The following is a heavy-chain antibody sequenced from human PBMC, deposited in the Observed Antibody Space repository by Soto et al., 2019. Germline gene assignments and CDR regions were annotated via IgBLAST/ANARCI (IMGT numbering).Heavy chain of an antibody. D-gene: IGHD2-15*01. V-gene: IGHV1-46*03. CDR1: GYTFTNHY. Sequence: GASVKVSCKASGYTFTNHYMHWVRQAPGQGLEWMGIMHLTGGNTIYAQTFQGRVTMTRDTSTSTYYMELSSLRSEDTAVYYCARDFGGYCSGGSCYSAGPLDYWGQGTLVTVSS. J-gene: IGHJ4*02. CDR3: ARDFGGYCSGGSCYSAGPLDY. CDR2: MHLTGGNT.